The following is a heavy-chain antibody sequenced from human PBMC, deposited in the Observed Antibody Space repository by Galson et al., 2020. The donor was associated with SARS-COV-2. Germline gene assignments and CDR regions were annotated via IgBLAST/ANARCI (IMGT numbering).Heavy chain of an antibody. V-gene: IGHV1-18*01. CDR1: GYTFTSYG. CDR3: ARVHGDPEIYYYYGMDV. Sequence: ASVKVSCKASGYTFTSYGISWVRQAPGQGLEWMGWISAYNGNTNYAQKLQGRVTMTTDTSTSTAYMELRSLRSDDTAVYYCARVHGDPEIYYYYGMDVWGQGTTVTVSS. D-gene: IGHD4-17*01. CDR2: ISAYNGNT. J-gene: IGHJ6*02.